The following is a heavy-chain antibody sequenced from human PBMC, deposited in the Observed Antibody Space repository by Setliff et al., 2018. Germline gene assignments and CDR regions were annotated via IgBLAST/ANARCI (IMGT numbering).Heavy chain of an antibody. Sequence: ASVKVSCKTSGYIFTNYYIHWVRQAPGQGLEWMGWINANTAVTREVQKFQGRVTMTRDTSIDTAYMEVNRLIYDDTAVYYCARVGGYVSAWHGIEAFDIWGQGTKVTVSS. CDR3: ARVGGYVSAWHGIEAFDI. CDR1: GYIFTNYY. CDR2: INANTAVT. V-gene: IGHV1-2*02. J-gene: IGHJ3*02. D-gene: IGHD6-19*01.